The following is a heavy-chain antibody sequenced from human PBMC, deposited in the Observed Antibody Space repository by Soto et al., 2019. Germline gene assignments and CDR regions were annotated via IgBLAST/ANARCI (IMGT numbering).Heavy chain of an antibody. CDR2: IIPIFGTA. D-gene: IGHD5-12*01. J-gene: IGHJ4*02. Sequence: ASVKVSCKASGGTFSSYAISWVRQAPGQGLEWMGGIIPIFGTANYAQKFQGRVTITADESTSTAYMELSSLRSEDTAVYYCARRGLYSGYDFDYWGQGTLVTVSS. CDR3: ARRGLYSGYDFDY. CDR1: GGTFSSYA. V-gene: IGHV1-69*13.